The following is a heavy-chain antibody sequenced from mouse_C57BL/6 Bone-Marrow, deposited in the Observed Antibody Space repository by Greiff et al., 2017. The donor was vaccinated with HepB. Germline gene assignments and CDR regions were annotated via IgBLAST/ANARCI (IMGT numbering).Heavy chain of an antibody. D-gene: IGHD5-1*01. CDR1: GFTFSDYG. V-gene: IGHV5-17*01. CDR3: AVPGFAY. CDR2: ISSGSSTI. J-gene: IGHJ3*01. Sequence: EVKVVESGGGLVKPGGSLKLSCAASGFTFSDYGMHWVRQAPEKGLEWVAYISSGSSTIYYADTVKGRFTISRDNAKNTLFLQMTSLRSEDTAMYYCAVPGFAYWGQGTLVTVSA.